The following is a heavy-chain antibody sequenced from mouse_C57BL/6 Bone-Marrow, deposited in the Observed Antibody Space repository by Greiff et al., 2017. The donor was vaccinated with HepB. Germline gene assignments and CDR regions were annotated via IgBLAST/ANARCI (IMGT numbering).Heavy chain of an antibody. CDR2: IYPSSGNT. D-gene: IGHD3-1*01. CDR3: ARGAPWAWFAY. Sequence: VQLQQSGAELARPGASVKLSCKASGYTFTSYGISWVKQRTGQGLEWIGEIYPSSGNTYYNENVKGKATLTADKSSSTAYLELRSLTSEDSAVDFCARGAPWAWFAYWGQGTLVTVSA. CDR1: GYTFTSYG. V-gene: IGHV1-81*01. J-gene: IGHJ3*01.